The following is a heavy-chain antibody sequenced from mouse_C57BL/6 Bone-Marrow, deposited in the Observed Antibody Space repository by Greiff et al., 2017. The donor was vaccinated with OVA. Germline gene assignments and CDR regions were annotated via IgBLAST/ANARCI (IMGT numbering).Heavy chain of an antibody. CDR2: IYPGSGST. V-gene: IGHV1-55*01. J-gene: IGHJ4*01. D-gene: IGHD3-2*02. CDR3: AREDNSGYYAMDY. CDR1: GYTFTSYW. Sequence: QVQLQQSGAELVKPGASVKMSCKASGYTFTSYWITWVKQRPGQGLEWIGDIYPGSGSTNYNEKFNIKATLTVDTSSITAYMQLNSLTSEDSAVYYYAREDNSGYYAMDYWGQGTSVTVSS.